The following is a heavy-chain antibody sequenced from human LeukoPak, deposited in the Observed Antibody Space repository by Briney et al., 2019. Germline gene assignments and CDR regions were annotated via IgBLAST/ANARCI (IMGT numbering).Heavy chain of an antibody. CDR3: AREGYSYPDY. J-gene: IGHJ4*02. D-gene: IGHD5-18*01. CDR1: GYTFTSYY. V-gene: IGHV1-46*01. Sequence: ASVKVSCTASGYTFTSYYMHWVRQAPGQGLEWMGIINPSGGSTSYAQKFQGRVTMTRDTSTSTAYMELSSLRSEDTAVYYCAREGYSYPDYWGQGTLVTVSS. CDR2: INPSGGST.